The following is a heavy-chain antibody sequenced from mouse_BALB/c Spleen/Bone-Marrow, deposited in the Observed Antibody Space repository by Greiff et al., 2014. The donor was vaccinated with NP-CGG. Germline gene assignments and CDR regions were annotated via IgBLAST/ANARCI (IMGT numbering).Heavy chain of an antibody. V-gene: IGHV1S137*01. D-gene: IGHD2-1*01. Sequence: QVQLQQSGAELVRPGVSVKISCKGSGYTFTDYAMHWGKQSHAKSLEWIGVISTYSGNTNYNQKFKGKATMTVDKSSSTAYMELARLTSEDSAIYYCASPIYYGNYEGFAYWGQGTLVTVSA. CDR1: GYTFTDYA. CDR2: ISTYSGNT. CDR3: ASPIYYGNYEGFAY. J-gene: IGHJ3*01.